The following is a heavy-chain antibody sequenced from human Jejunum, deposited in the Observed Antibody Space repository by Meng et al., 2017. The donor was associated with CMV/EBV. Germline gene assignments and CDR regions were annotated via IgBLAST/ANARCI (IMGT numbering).Heavy chain of an antibody. CDR3: ARGCYTTSCYKGSFDY. CDR1: TSSSNY. J-gene: IGHJ4*02. D-gene: IGHD2-2*02. CDR2: INYSGNT. Sequence: TSSSNYWGWMRQSPGKGLEWIGSINYSGNTYYTPSLRSRVTISMDTSAKQFSLRLNSVTAADTAVYYCARGCYTTSCYKGSFDYWGQGKRVTVSS. V-gene: IGHV4-39*07.